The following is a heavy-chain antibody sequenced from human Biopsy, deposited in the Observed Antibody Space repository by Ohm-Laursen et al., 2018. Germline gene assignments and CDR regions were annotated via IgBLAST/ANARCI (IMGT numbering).Heavy chain of an antibody. CDR2: INPRSGNT. CDR1: EYTFTEYY. J-gene: IGHJ4*02. Sequence: ASVKVSCKASEYTFTEYYINWVRQAPGQGLEWMGIINPRSGNTGYSQKFQVRVTMTTDTSTSTVYMELSSLSSEDTAVYYCAKNYDPLYYDTSGLFDYWGQGTLVTVSS. CDR3: AKNYDPLYYDTSGLFDY. V-gene: IGHV1-46*01. D-gene: IGHD3-22*01.